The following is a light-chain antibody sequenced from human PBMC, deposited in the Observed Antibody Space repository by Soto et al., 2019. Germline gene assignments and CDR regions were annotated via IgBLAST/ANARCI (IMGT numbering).Light chain of an antibody. CDR1: ESITTVY. CDR3: QQYSDSPPWT. Sequence: EIVLTQSPGTLSLSPGDRATLSCRASESITTVYLAWYQQKPGQAPRLLIYGASTRATGIPDRFSGSGSGTDFTLTISRLEPEDFAVYYCQQYSDSPPWTFGQGTTVEIK. J-gene: IGKJ1*01. V-gene: IGKV3-20*01. CDR2: GAS.